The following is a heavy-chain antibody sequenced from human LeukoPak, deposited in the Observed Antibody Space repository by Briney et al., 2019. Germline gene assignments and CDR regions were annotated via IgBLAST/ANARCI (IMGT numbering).Heavy chain of an antibody. D-gene: IGHD6-19*01. CDR2: ISGSGGST. V-gene: IGHV3-23*01. CDR1: GFTFSSYA. J-gene: IGHJ5*02. CDR3: AKDSIKAVAGLFDP. Sequence: GGSLRLSCAASGFTFSSYAMSWVRQAPGKGLEWVSAISGSGGSTYYADSVKGRFTISRDNSKNTLYLQMNSLRAGDTAVYYCAKDSIKAVAGLFDPWGQGTLVTVSS.